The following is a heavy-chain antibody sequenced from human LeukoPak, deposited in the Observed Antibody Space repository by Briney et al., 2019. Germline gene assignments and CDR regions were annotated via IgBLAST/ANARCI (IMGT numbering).Heavy chain of an antibody. Sequence: GGSLRLSCAASGFTFSDYYMSWIRQAPGKGLEWVSYISSSGSTIYYADSVKGRFTISRDNAKNSLYLQMNSLRAEDTAVYYCAKSRWYSSYNWFDPWGQGTLVTVSS. CDR3: AKSRWYSSYNWFDP. V-gene: IGHV3-11*04. D-gene: IGHD6-13*01. CDR2: ISSSGSTI. J-gene: IGHJ5*02. CDR1: GFTFSDYY.